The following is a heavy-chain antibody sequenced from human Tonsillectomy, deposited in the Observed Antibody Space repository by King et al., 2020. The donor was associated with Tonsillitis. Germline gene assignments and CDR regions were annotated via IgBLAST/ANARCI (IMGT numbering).Heavy chain of an antibody. CDR1: GGSISSYY. V-gene: IGHV4-4*07. CDR2: IYTSGST. Sequence: VQLQESGPGLVKPSETLSLTCTVSGGSISSYYWSWIRQPAGKGLEWIGRIYTSGSTNYNPSLKSRVTMSVDTSKNQFSLKLSSVTAADTAVYYCARADYDCVWGRYRLDAFDIWGQGTMVTVSS. CDR3: ARADYDCVWGRYRLDAFDI. J-gene: IGHJ3*02. D-gene: IGHD3-16*02.